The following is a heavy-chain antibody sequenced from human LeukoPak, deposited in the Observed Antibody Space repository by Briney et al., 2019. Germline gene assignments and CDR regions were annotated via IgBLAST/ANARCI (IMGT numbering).Heavy chain of an antibody. D-gene: IGHD6-13*01. CDR3: ARGMSAACDAFDI. V-gene: IGHV4-4*07. Sequence: PSDTLSLTCTVSAGSISTYYWSWIRQPAGKGLEWIRHIYISGSTNYNPSLMSRVTISLDKSKTQFSLKLSSVAAADTAVYYCARGMSAACDAFDIWGQRTMVTVSS. CDR2: IYISGST. J-gene: IGHJ3*02. CDR1: AGSISTYY.